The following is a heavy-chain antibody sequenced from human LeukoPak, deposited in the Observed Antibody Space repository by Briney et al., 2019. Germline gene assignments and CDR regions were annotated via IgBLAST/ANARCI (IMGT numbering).Heavy chain of an antibody. CDR3: ARDAGGDYDYYYGMDV. J-gene: IGHJ6*02. V-gene: IGHV4-59*01. D-gene: IGHD2-21*02. CDR1: GGSISSYY. CDR2: IYYSGST. Sequence: SETLSLTCTVSGGSISSYYWSWIRQPPGKGLEWIGYIYYSGSTNYNPSLKSRVTISVDTSKNQFSLKLSSVTAADTAVYYCARDAGGDYDYYYGMDVWGQGTTVTVSS.